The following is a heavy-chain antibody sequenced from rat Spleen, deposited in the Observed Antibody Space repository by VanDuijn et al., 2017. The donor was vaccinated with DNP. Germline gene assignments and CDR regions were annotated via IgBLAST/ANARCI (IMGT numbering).Heavy chain of an antibody. D-gene: IGHD1-2*01. J-gene: IGHJ4*01. CDR2: IASGGNT. CDR1: GFSLTDSN. V-gene: IGHV2S12*01. CDR3: TRDYYRRYIYHWAMDA. Sequence: QVQLRESGPGMVQPSQTLSLTCTVSGFSLTDSNIVWVRQPPGKALEWIAAIASGGNTFYNSGLKSRLRISRDTSKSQVFLQMNSLQTEDSAIYYCTRDYYRRYIYHWAMDAWGQGTSVTVSS.